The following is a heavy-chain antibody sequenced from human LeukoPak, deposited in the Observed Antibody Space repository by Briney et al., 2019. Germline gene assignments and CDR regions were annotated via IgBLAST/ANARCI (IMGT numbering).Heavy chain of an antibody. CDR2: INPNSGGT. J-gene: IGHJ4*02. Sequence: GASVKVSFKASGYTFTGYYMHWVRQAPGQRLEWMGWINPNSGGTNYAQKFQARVTMTRDTSISTAYMELSRLRSDDTAVYYCAREIDARAASFDYWGQGTLVTVSS. D-gene: IGHD6-13*01. CDR3: AREIDARAASFDY. V-gene: IGHV1-2*02. CDR1: GYTFTGYY.